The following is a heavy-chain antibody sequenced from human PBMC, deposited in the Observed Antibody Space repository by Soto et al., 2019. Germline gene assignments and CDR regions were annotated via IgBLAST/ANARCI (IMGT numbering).Heavy chain of an antibody. CDR3: ARRYGPSFDF. D-gene: IGHD4-17*01. J-gene: IGHJ4*02. CDR2: IYYSGST. Sequence: LSLTCTVSGGSISSYYWSWIRQPPGKGLEWIGYIYYSGSTNYNPSLKSRVTISVDTSKNQFSLKLSSVTAADTAVYYCARRYGPSFDFWGQGTLVTVSS. CDR1: GGSISSYY. V-gene: IGHV4-59*01.